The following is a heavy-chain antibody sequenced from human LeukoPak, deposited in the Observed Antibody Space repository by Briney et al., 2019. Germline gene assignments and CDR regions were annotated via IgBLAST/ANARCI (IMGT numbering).Heavy chain of an antibody. V-gene: IGHV4-59*01. CDR2: IYYSGST. Sequence: SETLSLTCTVSGGSISSYYWSWIRQPPGKGLEWIGYIYYSGSTNYNPSLKSRVTISVDTSKNQFSLKLSSVTAADTAVYYCARRDDTMIVGKDAFDIWGQGTMVTVSS. CDR3: ARRDDTMIVGKDAFDI. CDR1: GGSISSYY. D-gene: IGHD3-22*01. J-gene: IGHJ3*02.